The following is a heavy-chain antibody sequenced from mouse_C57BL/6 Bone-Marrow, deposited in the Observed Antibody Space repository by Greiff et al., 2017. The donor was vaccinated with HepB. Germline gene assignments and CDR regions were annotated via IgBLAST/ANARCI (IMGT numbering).Heavy chain of an antibody. D-gene: IGHD4-1*01. CDR2: IYPRSGNT. J-gene: IGHJ2*01. CDR1: GYTFTSYG. Sequence: QVHVKQSGAELARPGASVKLSCKASGYTFTSYGISWVKQRTGQGLEWIGEIYPRSGNTYYNEKFKGKTTLTADKSSSTAYMEIRSLTSEDSAVYFCARGGLGLSWGQGTTLTVSS. CDR3: ARGGLGLS. V-gene: IGHV1-81*01.